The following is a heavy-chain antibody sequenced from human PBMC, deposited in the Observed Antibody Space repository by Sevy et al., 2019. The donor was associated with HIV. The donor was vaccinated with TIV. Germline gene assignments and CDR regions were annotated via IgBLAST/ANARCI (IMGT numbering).Heavy chain of an antibody. CDR1: GFTFSSYA. CDR2: ISGSGGST. D-gene: IGHD4-17*01. CDR3: ARRIYGDYLYYFDY. Sequence: GGSLRLSCAASGFTFSSYAMSWVRQAPGKGLEWVSAISGSGGSTYYADSVKGRFTISRDNAKNSLYLQMNSLRAEDTAVYYCARRIYGDYLYYFDYWGQGTLVTVSS. V-gene: IGHV3-23*01. J-gene: IGHJ4*02.